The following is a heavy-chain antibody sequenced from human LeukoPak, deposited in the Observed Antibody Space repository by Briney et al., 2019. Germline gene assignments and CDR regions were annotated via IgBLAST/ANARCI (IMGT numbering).Heavy chain of an antibody. Sequence: GGSLRLSCAASGFAFSMYWMSWVRQVPGKGLEWVANIHQDGSDKYYVDSVKGRFTISKDNAKNLLYLQMNSLRADDTAVYYCALSHIARGVTPFDPWGQGTLVTVSS. CDR2: IHQDGSDK. D-gene: IGHD3-10*01. CDR1: GFAFSMYW. CDR3: ALSHIARGVTPFDP. V-gene: IGHV3-7*01. J-gene: IGHJ5*02.